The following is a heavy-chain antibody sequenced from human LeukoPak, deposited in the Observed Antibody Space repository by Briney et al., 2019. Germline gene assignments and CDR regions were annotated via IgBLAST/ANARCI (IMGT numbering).Heavy chain of an antibody. J-gene: IGHJ6*02. Sequence: SETLSLTCAVYGVSFSGYYWSWIRQPPGKGLEWIGEISHSGSTNYNPALKSRVTIYVDTSKNQFSLKLSSVNAADTAVYYCERKKGCSSTSCHHYYYYYGMDVWGQGTTVTVSS. CDR3: ERKKGCSSTSCHHYYYYYGMDV. CDR1: GVSFSGYY. CDR2: ISHSGST. V-gene: IGHV4-34*01. D-gene: IGHD2-2*01.